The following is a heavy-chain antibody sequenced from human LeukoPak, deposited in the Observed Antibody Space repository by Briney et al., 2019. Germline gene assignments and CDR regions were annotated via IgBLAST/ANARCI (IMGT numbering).Heavy chain of an antibody. J-gene: IGHJ4*02. CDR1: GYSISSGYY. CDR3: ARDGTTATTPTFDY. CDR2: IYHSGGT. Sequence: SETLSLTCTVSGYSISSGYYWGWIRQPPGKGLEWIGSIYHSGGTYYNPSLKSRVTISVDTSKNQFSLRLSSVTAADTAVYYCARDGTTATTPTFDYWGQGTLVTVSS. D-gene: IGHD4-17*01. V-gene: IGHV4-38-2*02.